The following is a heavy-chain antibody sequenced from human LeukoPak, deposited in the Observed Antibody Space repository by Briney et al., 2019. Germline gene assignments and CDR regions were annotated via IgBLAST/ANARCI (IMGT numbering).Heavy chain of an antibody. Sequence: SETLSLTCTVSGGSISSYYWSWIRQPPGKGLEWIGYIYYSGSTNYNPSLKSRVTISVDTSKNQFSLQQSSVTAADTAVYYCARCYYGGSTPFDYWGQGTLVTVSS. J-gene: IGHJ4*02. CDR1: GGSISSYY. CDR2: IYYSGST. V-gene: IGHV4-59*01. D-gene: IGHD4-23*01. CDR3: ARCYYGGSTPFDY.